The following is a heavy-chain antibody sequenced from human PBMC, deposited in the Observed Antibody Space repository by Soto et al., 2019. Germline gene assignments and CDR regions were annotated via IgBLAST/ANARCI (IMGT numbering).Heavy chain of an antibody. V-gene: IGHV1-18*01. J-gene: IGHJ6*03. CDR2: ISAYNGNT. CDR1: GYTFTSYG. CDR3: ASSQRRGGYDYYYYYYMDV. D-gene: IGHD5-12*01. Sequence: GASVKVSCKASGYTFTSYGISWVRQAPGQGLEWMGWISAYNGNTNYAQKLQGRVTMTTDTSTSTAYMELRSLRSDDTAVYYCASSQRRGGYDYYYYYYMDVWGKGTTVTVSS.